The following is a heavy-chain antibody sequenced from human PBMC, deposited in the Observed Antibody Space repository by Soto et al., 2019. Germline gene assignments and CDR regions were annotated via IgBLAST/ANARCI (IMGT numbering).Heavy chain of an antibody. J-gene: IGHJ4*02. V-gene: IGHV3-23*01. CDR3: ARRGPAVNRFFFNY. Sequence: EVLLLESGGALTQPGGSLRLSCAASGFTFISHGMSWVRQAPGKGLEWVSTINNIGDTYYADSVKGRFTISRDTLKNTLYLQMNSLGVDDTAIYYCARRGPAVNRFFFNYWGQGTLVTVSS. CDR2: INNIGDT. CDR1: GFTFISHG.